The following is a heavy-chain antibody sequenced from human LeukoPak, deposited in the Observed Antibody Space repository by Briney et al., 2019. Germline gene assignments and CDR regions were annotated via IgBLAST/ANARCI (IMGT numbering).Heavy chain of an antibody. CDR1: GYTFTSYD. CDR3: ARARGGYCSSTSTCSYYFDY. J-gene: IGHJ4*02. Sequence: WASVRVSCKASGYTFTSYDINWVRQATGQGLQWMGWMSPHRGSTGYAQRFQGRVTMTRDTSISTAYMELTNLRSEDTAVYFCARARGGYCSSTSTCSYYFDYWGQGTLVTVSS. V-gene: IGHV1-8*01. CDR2: MSPHRGST. D-gene: IGHD2-2*01.